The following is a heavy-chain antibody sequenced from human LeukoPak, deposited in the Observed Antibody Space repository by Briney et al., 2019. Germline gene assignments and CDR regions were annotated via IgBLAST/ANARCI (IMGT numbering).Heavy chain of an antibody. CDR1: GFTFSAFW. D-gene: IGHD3-9*01. CDR3: AHLGYDILTGYYN. J-gene: IGHJ4*02. Sequence: GGSLRLSCAASGFTFSAFWMHWVRQVPGKGLVWISRTNGDGSDTTYADSVKGRFTVSRDNSKNMLYLQMNSLRAEDTAVYYCAHLGYDILTGYYNWGQGTLVFVSS. V-gene: IGHV3-74*01. CDR2: TNGDGSDT.